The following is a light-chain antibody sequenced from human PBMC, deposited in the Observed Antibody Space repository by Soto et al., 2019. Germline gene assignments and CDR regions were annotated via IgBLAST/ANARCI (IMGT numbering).Light chain of an antibody. CDR2: GNP. Sequence: QSVLTQPPSVSGAPGQRVTISCTGSSSNIGAGYDVHWYQQLPGTAPKLLIYGNPNRPSGVPDRFSGSKSGTSASLAITGLQAEDEADYYCQSYDDSLSAYVFGGGTQLTVL. J-gene: IGLJ7*01. CDR1: SSNIGAGYD. V-gene: IGLV1-40*01. CDR3: QSYDDSLSAYV.